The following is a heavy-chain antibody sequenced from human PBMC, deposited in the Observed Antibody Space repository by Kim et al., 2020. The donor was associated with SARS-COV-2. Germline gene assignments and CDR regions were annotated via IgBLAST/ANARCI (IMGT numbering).Heavy chain of an antibody. CDR3: AVVWGVSCPDH. CDR1: GFTFSGAW. J-gene: IGHJ5*02. D-gene: IGHD3-10*01. CDR2: INGNGSIT. Sequence: GGSLRLSCAASGFTFSGAWMHWVRQPPGKGLVWVSHINGNGSITDYADSVKGRFTISRDNAKNTVYLQMNSLRAEDTAVYYCAVVWGVSCPDHWGQGTLVTVSS. V-gene: IGHV3-74*01.